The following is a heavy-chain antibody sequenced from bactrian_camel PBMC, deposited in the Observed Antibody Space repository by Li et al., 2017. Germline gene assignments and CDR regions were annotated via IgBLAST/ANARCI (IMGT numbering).Heavy chain of an antibody. CDR2: IDNAGAP. Sequence: HVQLVESGGGSVHAGESLTLSCAVSGHTYSRNQMAWFRQAPGEEREGVAAIDNAGAPTYTYSVAGRFTISKDNAKNTLYLEMNNLKLEDTAIYYCVADFYNLQLARSYSYWARGPRSPSP. CDR1: GHTYSRNQ. D-gene: IGHD7*01. J-gene: IGHJ4*01. V-gene: IGHV3S53*01.